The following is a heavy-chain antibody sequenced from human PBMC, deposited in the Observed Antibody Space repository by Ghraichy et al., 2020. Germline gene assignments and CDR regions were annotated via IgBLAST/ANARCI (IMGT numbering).Heavy chain of an antibody. CDR2: IRFDGSHQ. Sequence: GGSLRLSCAASGFTFSAYGMHWVRQAPGKGLEWVTFIRFDGSHQNYADSVKGRFTLSRDNSKNMLYLQMNSLRPEDSGVYYCAKDLGDSNSWSGDAFDFWGQGTMVSVSS. D-gene: IGHD6-13*01. CDR1: GFTFSAYG. J-gene: IGHJ3*01. CDR3: AKDLGDSNSWSGDAFDF. V-gene: IGHV3-30*02.